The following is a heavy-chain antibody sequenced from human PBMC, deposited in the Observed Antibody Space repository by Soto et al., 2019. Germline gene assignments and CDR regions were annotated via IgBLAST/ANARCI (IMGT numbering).Heavy chain of an antibody. D-gene: IGHD3-3*01. V-gene: IGHV2-5*02. CDR2: IYWDDNP. CDR1: GLSLITSGVA. Sequence: QITLKESGPTLVKPTQTLTLTCTFSGLSLITSGVAVGWIRQPPGKTLEWLAFIYWDDNPRYSPSLKNSLTVTKDTSRNKVVLTMTNMDPGDTGTYYCAHSDPSDDFWSGSPFHWGQGSQVTVSS. J-gene: IGHJ4*02. CDR3: AHSDPSDDFWSGSPFH.